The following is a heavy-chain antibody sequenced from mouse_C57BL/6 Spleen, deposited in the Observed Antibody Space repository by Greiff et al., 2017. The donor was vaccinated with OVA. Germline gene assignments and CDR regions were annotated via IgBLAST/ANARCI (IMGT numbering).Heavy chain of an antibody. CDR3: VRGDGYYVYYAMDY. V-gene: IGHV1-55*01. J-gene: IGHJ4*01. Sequence: QVQLQQPGAELVKPGASVKMSCKASGYTFTSYWITWVKQRPGQGLEWIGDIYPGSGSTNYNEKFKSKATLTVDTSSSTAYMQPSSLTSEDSAVYYCVRGDGYYVYYAMDYWGQGTSVTVSS. CDR1: GYTFTSYW. CDR2: IYPGSGST. D-gene: IGHD2-3*01.